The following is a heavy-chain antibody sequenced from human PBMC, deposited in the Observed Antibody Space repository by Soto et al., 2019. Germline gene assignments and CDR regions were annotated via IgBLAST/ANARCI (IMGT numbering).Heavy chain of an antibody. CDR3: AREGTDYGGYYYYGMDV. CDR1: GGTFSSYA. D-gene: IGHD4-17*01. Sequence: QVQLVQSGAEVKKPGSSVKVSCKASGGTFSSYAISWVRQAPGQGLEWMGGIIPIFGTANYAQKFQGRVTSTAXXSXSXDYMELSSLRSEDTAVYYCAREGTDYGGYYYYGMDVWGQGTTVTVSS. V-gene: IGHV1-69*12. J-gene: IGHJ6*02. CDR2: IIPIFGTA.